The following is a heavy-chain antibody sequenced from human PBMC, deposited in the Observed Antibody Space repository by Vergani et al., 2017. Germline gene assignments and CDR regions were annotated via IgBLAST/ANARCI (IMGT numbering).Heavy chain of an antibody. CDR3: ARGTPAGY. J-gene: IGHJ4*02. D-gene: IGHD2-15*01. CDR1: GFTFSSYA. V-gene: IGHV3-64*01. CDR2: ISSNGGST. Sequence: EVQLQESGGGLVKPGGSLRLSCAASGFTFSSYAMHWVRQAPGKGLEYVSAISSNGGSTYYANSVKGRFTISRDNSKNTLYLQMGSLRAEDMAVYYCARGTPAGYWGQGTLVTVSS.